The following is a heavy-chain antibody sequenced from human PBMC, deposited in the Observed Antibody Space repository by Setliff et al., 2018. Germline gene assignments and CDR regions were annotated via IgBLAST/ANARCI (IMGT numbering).Heavy chain of an antibody. V-gene: IGHV3-33*06. D-gene: IGHD6-19*01. J-gene: IGHJ4*02. Sequence: GGSLRLSCAASGFTFRDYGMHWVRQAPGKGLEWVAGLWFDGSYKKYADSVKGRFSISRDNPKNMVYLQMSSLRAEDTGVYYCAKDSARGWYGALDSWGQGAPVTVSS. CDR1: GFTFRDYG. CDR3: AKDSARGWYGALDS. CDR2: LWFDGSYK.